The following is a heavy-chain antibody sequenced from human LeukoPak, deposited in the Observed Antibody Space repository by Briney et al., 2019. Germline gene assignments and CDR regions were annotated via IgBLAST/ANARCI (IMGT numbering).Heavy chain of an antibody. J-gene: IGHJ4*02. CDR1: GASINVYF. CDR3: ARGGSSLDS. CDR2: IYYSGNA. D-gene: IGHD6-13*01. V-gene: IGHV4-59*01. Sequence: PSETLSLTCTVSGASINVYFWNWIRQPPAKGLEWIGYIYYSGNANYNPSLYNPSLKSRLTILVDTSKNQFSLKLSSVAGVDTAVYYCARGGSSLDSWGQGTLVTVSS.